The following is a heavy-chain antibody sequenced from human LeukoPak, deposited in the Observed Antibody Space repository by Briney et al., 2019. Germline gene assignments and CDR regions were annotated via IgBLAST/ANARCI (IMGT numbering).Heavy chain of an antibody. V-gene: IGHV4-59*01. CDR3: ARAQRDGSGLGDAFDI. J-gene: IGHJ3*02. D-gene: IGHD3-10*01. CDR2: IYYSGST. CDR1: GGSISSYY. Sequence: PSETLSLTCTVSGGSISSYYWSWIRQPPGKGLEWIGYIYYSGSTNYNPSLKSRVTISVDTSKNQFSLKLSSVTAADTAVYYCARAQRDGSGLGDAFDIWGQGTMVTVSS.